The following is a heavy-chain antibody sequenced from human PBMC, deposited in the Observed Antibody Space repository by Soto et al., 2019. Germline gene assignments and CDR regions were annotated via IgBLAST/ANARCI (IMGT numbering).Heavy chain of an antibody. D-gene: IGHD1-26*01. CDR1: GFTCSSYW. J-gene: IGHJ4*02. Sequence: GGSLRLSCAASGFTCSSYWMSWVRQAPGKGLEWVANIKQDGSEKDYVYSVKGRFTISRDNAKNSLYLQMNSLRAEDTAVYYCARERDGRYYYFDYWRQGTLVTVSS. V-gene: IGHV3-7*01. CDR2: IKQDGSEK. CDR3: ARERDGRYYYFDY.